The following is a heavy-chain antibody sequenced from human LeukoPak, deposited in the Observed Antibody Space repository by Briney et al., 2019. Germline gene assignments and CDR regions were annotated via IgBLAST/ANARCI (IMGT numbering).Heavy chain of an antibody. V-gene: IGHV1-46*01. CDR1: GYTFSSDY. J-gene: IGHJ4*02. CDR3: ATEYYGSGSYLSYFDY. CDR2: INPSGGST. Sequence: ASVKVSFKASGYTFSSDYMHWVRQARGQGLEWMGIINPSGGSTSYAQKFQGRVTMTRDTSTSTVYMELSSLRSEDTAVYYCATEYYGSGSYLSYFDYWGQGTLVTVSS. D-gene: IGHD3-10*01.